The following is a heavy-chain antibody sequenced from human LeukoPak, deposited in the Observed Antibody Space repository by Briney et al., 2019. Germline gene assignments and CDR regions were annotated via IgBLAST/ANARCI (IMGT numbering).Heavy chain of an antibody. CDR1: GFTFSSYS. V-gene: IGHV3-21*01. J-gene: IGHJ5*02. Sequence: GGSLSLSCAASGFTFSSYSMNWVRQAPGKGLEWVSSISSSSSYIYYADSVKGRFTISRDNAKNSLCLQMNSLRAEDTAVYYCARDEGGYCRSTTCYWVWFDPWGQGTLVTVSS. D-gene: IGHD2-2*01. CDR2: ISSSSSYI. CDR3: ARDEGGYCRSTTCYWVWFDP.